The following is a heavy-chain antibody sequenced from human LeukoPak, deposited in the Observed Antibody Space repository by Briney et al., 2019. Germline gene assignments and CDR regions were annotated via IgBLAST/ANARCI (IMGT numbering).Heavy chain of an antibody. Sequence: GGSLRLSCAASGFTFSSYWMSWVRQAPGKGLEWVANIKQDGSEKYYVDSVKGRFTISRDNAKNSLYLQMNSLRAEDTAVYYCARLRHTQFDAFDIWGQGTMVTVSS. CDR3: ARLRHTQFDAFDI. V-gene: IGHV3-7*01. CDR2: IKQDGSEK. D-gene: IGHD2-2*02. J-gene: IGHJ3*02. CDR1: GFTFSSYW.